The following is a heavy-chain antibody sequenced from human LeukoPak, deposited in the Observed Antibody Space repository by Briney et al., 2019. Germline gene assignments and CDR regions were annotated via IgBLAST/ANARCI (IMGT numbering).Heavy chain of an antibody. CDR1: GFTFSSYS. CDR2: ISSSSSYI. V-gene: IGHV3-21*01. Sequence: GGSLRLSCAASGFTFSSYSMNCVRQDPGKGLEWVSSISSSSSYIYYAVSVKGRFTISRDNAKNSLYLQMNSRRAEDTAVYYCAREESGMDVWGQGTTVTVSS. CDR3: AREESGMDV. J-gene: IGHJ6*02.